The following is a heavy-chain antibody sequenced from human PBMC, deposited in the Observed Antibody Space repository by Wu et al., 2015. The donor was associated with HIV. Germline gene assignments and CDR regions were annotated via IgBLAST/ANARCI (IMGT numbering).Heavy chain of an antibody. V-gene: IGHV1-2*02. CDR3: ARDLRSSSWYLNY. CDR2: INPNSGGT. D-gene: IGHD6-13*01. CDR1: GYTFSHYG. J-gene: IGHJ4*02. Sequence: QVQLVQSAPEVREFGALVKVSCRTSGYTFSHYGITWVRQAPGQGLEWMGWINPNSGGTNYAQKFQGRVTMTRDTSISTAYMELSRLRSDDTAVYYCARDLRSSSWYLNYWGQGTLVHRLL.